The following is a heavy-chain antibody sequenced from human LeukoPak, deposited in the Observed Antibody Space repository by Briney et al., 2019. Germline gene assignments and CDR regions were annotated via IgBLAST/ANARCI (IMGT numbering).Heavy chain of an antibody. CDR3: ASTRTGDYDFWSSYFDDY. J-gene: IGHJ4*02. V-gene: IGHV3-23*01. D-gene: IGHD3-3*01. CDR2: ISGSGGST. CDR1: GFTFSSYA. Sequence: GGSLRLSCAASGFTFSSYAMSWVRQAPGKGLEWVSAISGSGGSTYYADSVKGRFTISRDNSKNTLYLQMNSLRAEDTAVYYCASTRTGDYDFWSSYFDDYWGQGTLVTVSS.